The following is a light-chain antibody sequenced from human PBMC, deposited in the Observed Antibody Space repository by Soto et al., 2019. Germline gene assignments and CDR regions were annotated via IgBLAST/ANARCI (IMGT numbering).Light chain of an antibody. CDR3: CSYTTSSTYV. CDR1: SSDVGNYNF. CDR2: DVS. Sequence: QSVLTRPASVSGSPGQSIAISCTGTSSDVGNYNFVSWYQQHPGKAPKLMIYDVSNRPSGISNRFSGSKSGNTASLTISGLQAEDEADYYCCSYTTSSTYVFGTGTKVTV. V-gene: IGLV2-14*03. J-gene: IGLJ1*01.